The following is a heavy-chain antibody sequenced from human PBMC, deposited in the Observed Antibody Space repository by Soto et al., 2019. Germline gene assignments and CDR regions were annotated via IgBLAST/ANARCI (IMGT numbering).Heavy chain of an antibody. CDR2: ISAYNGNT. CDR1: GYTFISHS. Sequence: QIQLVQSGGEVKKPGASVKVSCKSSGYTFISHSITWVRQAPGQGLEWMGRISAYNGNTNYAQKPQGRVTMTTDTSTSTAYMELRSLRSDDTAVYYCARGAFCGGAPGCRDMDVWGQGTTVTVSS. J-gene: IGHJ6*02. V-gene: IGHV1-18*01. D-gene: IGHD2-21*01. CDR3: ARGAFCGGAPGCRDMDV.